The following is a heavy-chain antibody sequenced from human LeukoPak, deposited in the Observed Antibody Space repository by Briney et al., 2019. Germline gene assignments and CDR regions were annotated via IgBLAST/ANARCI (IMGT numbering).Heavy chain of an antibody. Sequence: SETLSLTCAVYGGSFSGYYWSSIRQPPGKGLEWIGEINHSGSTNYNPSLKSRVTISVDTSKNQFSLKLSSVTAADTAVYYCARGYYGDYSDYWGQGTLVTVSS. CDR3: ARGYYGDYSDY. J-gene: IGHJ4*02. D-gene: IGHD4-17*01. V-gene: IGHV4-34*01. CDR2: INHSGST. CDR1: GGSFSGYY.